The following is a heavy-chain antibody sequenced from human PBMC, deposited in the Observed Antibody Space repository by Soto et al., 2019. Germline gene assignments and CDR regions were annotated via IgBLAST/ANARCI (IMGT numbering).Heavy chain of an antibody. CDR2: IYYSGST. Sequence: QVQLQESGPGLVKPSETLSLTCTVSGGSISSYYWSWIRQPPGKGLGWIGYIYYSGSTNYNPSLKSRVTISVDTSKNQFSLKLSSVTAADTAVYYCARGQEDIVVVVAATKDYYYGMDVWGQGTTVTVSS. CDR1: GGSISSYY. J-gene: IGHJ6*02. CDR3: ARGQEDIVVVVAATKDYYYGMDV. D-gene: IGHD2-15*01. V-gene: IGHV4-59*01.